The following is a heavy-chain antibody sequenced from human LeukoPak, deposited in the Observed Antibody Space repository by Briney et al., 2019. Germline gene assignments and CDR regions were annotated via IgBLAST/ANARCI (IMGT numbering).Heavy chain of an antibody. CDR3: ARVPSV. Sequence: PGGSLRLSCAASGFTFSSDDMHWVRQAPGKGLEWVAVISYDGSNKYYADSVKGRFTISRDNAKYSLYLQMNSLRAEDTAVYYCARVPSVWGQGTTVTVSS. J-gene: IGHJ6*02. CDR1: GFTFSSDD. CDR2: ISYDGSNK. V-gene: IGHV3-30-3*01.